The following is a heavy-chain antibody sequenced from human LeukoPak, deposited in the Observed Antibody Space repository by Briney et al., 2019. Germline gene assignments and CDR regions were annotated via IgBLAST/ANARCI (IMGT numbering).Heavy chain of an antibody. CDR2: IYSGGST. D-gene: IGHD6-19*01. Sequence: GGSLRLSCAASGFTVSSNYMSWVRQAPGKGLEWVSVIYSGGSTYYADSVKGRFTISRDNSKNTLYLQMNSLRAEDTAVYYCARESSYSSGWYYFDYGGQGPLVTVS. J-gene: IGHJ4*02. CDR3: ARESSYSSGWYYFDY. V-gene: IGHV3-66*02. CDR1: GFTVSSNY.